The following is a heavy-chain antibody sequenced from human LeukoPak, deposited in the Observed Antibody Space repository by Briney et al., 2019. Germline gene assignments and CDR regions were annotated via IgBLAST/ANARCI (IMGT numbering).Heavy chain of an antibody. CDR3: ARGYCSGGSCSRIVDP. J-gene: IGHJ5*02. D-gene: IGHD2-15*01. Sequence: GGSLRLSCAASGFTFSTYSMNWVRQAPGKGLEWVSYISSGSSTIYYADSVRGRFTISRDNAKNSLYLQMNSLRDEDTAVYYCARGYCSGGSCSRIVDPWGRGTLVTV. V-gene: IGHV3-48*02. CDR2: ISSGSSTI. CDR1: GFTFSTYS.